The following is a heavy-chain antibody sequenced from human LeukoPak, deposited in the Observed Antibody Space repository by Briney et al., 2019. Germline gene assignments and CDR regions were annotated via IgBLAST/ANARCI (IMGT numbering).Heavy chain of an antibody. Sequence: PSETLSLTCTVSGGSISSSSYYWGWLRQPPGKGLEWIGSIYYSGSTYYNPSLKSRVTMSLDTSKNQFSLNLTSVTAADTAVYYCARVLFTEEDAFDIWGQGTMVTVSS. CDR1: GGSISSSSYY. V-gene: IGHV4-39*07. CDR2: IYYSGST. CDR3: ARVLFTEEDAFDI. J-gene: IGHJ3*02.